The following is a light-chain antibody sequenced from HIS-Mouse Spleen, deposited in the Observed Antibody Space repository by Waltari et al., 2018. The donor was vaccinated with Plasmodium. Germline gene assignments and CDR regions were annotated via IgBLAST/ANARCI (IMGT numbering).Light chain of an antibody. CDR1: KLGAKY. J-gene: IGLJ2*01. V-gene: IGLV3-1*01. CDR3: QAWDSSNVV. Sequence: SYELTQPPSVSVSPGQTASITCSGDKLGAKYACWYQQKPGQSPVLVIYQDSKRPSGIRGRFSGSNAGNTATLTISGTQAMDEADYYCQAWDSSNVVFGGGTKLTVL. CDR2: QDS.